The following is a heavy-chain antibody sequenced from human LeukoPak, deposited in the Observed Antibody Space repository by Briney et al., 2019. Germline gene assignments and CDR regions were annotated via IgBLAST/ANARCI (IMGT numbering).Heavy chain of an antibody. D-gene: IGHD3-3*01. Sequence: PGGSLRLSCAASGFTFSSYAMHWVRQAPGKGLEWVAVISYDGSNKYYADSVKGRFTISRDNSKNTLYLQMNSLRAEDTAVYYCANNVPPNYDFWSGYLIAYYYYGMDVWGQGTTVTVSS. J-gene: IGHJ6*02. CDR1: GFTFSSYA. CDR2: ISYDGSNK. CDR3: ANNVPPNYDFWSGYLIAYYYYGMDV. V-gene: IGHV3-30-3*01.